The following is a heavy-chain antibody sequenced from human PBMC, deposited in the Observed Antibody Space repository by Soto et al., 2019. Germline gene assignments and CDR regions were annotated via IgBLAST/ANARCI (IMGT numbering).Heavy chain of an antibody. V-gene: IGHV4-59*01. CDR3: ARTLGYCTNGVCYPGWFDP. D-gene: IGHD2-8*01. J-gene: IGHJ5*02. CDR1: GGSISSYY. Sequence: SETLSLTCTVSGGSISSYYWSWIRQPPGKGLEWIGYIYYSGSTNYNPSLKSRVTISVDTSKNQFSLKLSSVTAADTAVYYCARTLGYCTNGVCYPGWFDPWGQGTLVTVSS. CDR2: IYYSGST.